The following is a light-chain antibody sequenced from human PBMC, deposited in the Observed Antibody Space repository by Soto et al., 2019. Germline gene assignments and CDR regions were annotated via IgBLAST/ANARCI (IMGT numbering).Light chain of an antibody. Sequence: DIVLTQSPGTLSLSPGERATLSCRASQSVSSNYLAWYQQKPGQTPKVLIYGASSRATGIPDRFSGSGSGTDFTLTIRSLEPEDFAIYYCQQRANWPLTTFGHGTRLEIK. CDR3: QQRANWPLTT. V-gene: IGKV3D-20*02. J-gene: IGKJ5*01. CDR2: GAS. CDR1: QSVSSNY.